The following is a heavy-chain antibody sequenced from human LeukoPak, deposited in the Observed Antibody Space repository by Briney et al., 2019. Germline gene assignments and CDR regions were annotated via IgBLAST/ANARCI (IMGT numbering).Heavy chain of an antibody. V-gene: IGHV3-7*03. CDR2: IKQDGSET. Sequence: GGSLRLSCAASGFSLSTYWMSWVRQAPGKGREWMANIKQDGSETYYVDSVRGRFSISRDNSKNTLSLQMNSLRAEDTAVYYCAKDLQYCSGGSCYLPPTAFDIWGQGTMVTVSS. D-gene: IGHD2-15*01. J-gene: IGHJ3*02. CDR1: GFSLSTYW. CDR3: AKDLQYCSGGSCYLPPTAFDI.